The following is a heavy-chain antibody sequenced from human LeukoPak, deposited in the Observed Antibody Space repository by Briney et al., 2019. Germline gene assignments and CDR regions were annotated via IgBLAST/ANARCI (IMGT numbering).Heavy chain of an antibody. CDR2: ISAYNGNT. D-gene: IGHD1-7*01. CDR1: GYTFSSYY. Sequence: ASVKVSCKASGYTFSSYYMHWVRQAPGQGLEWMGWISAYNGNTNYAQKLQGRVTMTTDTSTSTAYMELRSLRSDDTAVYYCARDPWTSGTYFYYYYGMDVWGQGTTVTVSS. CDR3: ARDPWTSGTYFYYYYGMDV. V-gene: IGHV1-18*04. J-gene: IGHJ6*02.